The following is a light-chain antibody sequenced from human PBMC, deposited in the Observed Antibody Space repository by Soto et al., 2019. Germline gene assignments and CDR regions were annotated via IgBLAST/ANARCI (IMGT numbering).Light chain of an antibody. V-gene: IGKV3-20*01. J-gene: IGKJ1*01. CDR1: RKSSRNY. CDR3: QQNGSTPWT. Sequence: EIVFTQFPGTLPLLPPDRAPLSCRAGRKSSRNYLIWYQQKPGQAPRLLIYGASGMASGVPYRFSGSGSGTDFTLTISRLEPEDFAVYYCQQNGSTPWTFGHGTKVDIK. CDR2: GAS.